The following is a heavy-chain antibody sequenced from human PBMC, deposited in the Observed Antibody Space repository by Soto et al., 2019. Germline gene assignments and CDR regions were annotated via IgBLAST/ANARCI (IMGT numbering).Heavy chain of an antibody. Sequence: PSETLSLTCTVSGGCISSYYWCWIRQPPGKGLEWIGYIYYSGSTNYNPSLKSRVTISVDTSKNQFSLKLSSVTAADTAVYYCASDGIHGGWSDNIYYCAQGTSVTVSS. CDR3: ASDGIHGGWSDNIYY. CDR2: IYYSGST. J-gene: IGHJ4*02. V-gene: IGHV4-59*01. CDR1: GGCISSYY. D-gene: IGHD6-19*01.